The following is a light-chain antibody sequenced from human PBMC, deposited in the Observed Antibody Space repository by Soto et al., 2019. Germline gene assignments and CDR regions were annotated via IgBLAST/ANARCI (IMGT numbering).Light chain of an antibody. V-gene: IGKV3-20*01. Sequence: EIGLTQSPGTLSLSPGERATRSCRASHSVSSTYLAWYQQKPGQAPRLLMYGASSRATGSPDRFSVSGSGTDFTFTISRLEPEDFALYYCQPYGSSPLTLGGGTKVEIK. CDR2: GAS. J-gene: IGKJ4*01. CDR1: HSVSSTY. CDR3: QPYGSSPLT.